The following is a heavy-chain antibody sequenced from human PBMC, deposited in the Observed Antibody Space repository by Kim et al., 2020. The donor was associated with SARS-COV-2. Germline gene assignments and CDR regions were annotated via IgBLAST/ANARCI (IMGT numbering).Heavy chain of an antibody. CDR3: AKDNPDWGSSFDY. D-gene: IGHD7-27*01. Sequence: GGSLRLSCAASGCTFTNFVMNWVRQAPGKGLEWVSAITGGSDTTHYADSVKGRFTISRDSSKNTLYLQMSNLRAEDTAVYYCAKDNPDWGSSFDYWGQGTLVTVSS. J-gene: IGHJ4*02. CDR2: ITGGSDTT. V-gene: IGHV3-23*01. CDR1: GCTFTNFV.